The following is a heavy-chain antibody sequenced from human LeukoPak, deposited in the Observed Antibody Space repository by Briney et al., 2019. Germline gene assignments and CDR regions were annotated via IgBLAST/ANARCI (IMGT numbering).Heavy chain of an antibody. CDR3: ATKPVGCCYYGTDV. CDR2: FDPEDGET. J-gene: IGHJ6*02. V-gene: IGHV1-24*01. CDR1: GYTLTELS. D-gene: IGHD4-23*01. Sequence: ASVKVSCKVSGYTLTELSMHWVRQAPGKGLEWMGGFDPEDGETIYAQKFQGRVTMTEDTSTDTAYMELSSLRSEDTAVYYCATKPVGCCYYGTDVWGQGTTVTVSS.